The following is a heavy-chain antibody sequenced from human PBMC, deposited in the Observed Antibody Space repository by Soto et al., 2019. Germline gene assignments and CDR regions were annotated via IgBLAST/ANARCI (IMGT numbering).Heavy chain of an antibody. CDR1: GGSISSGGYY. V-gene: IGHV4-31*03. J-gene: IGHJ6*02. Sequence: QVQLQESGPGLVKPSQTLSLTCTVSGGSISSGGYYWSWIRQHPGKGLEWIGYIYYSGSTYYNPSLKSRVTISVDTSKNQFSLKLSSVTAADTAVYYCARDRMEGVPAAMPDDYYYYGMDVWGQGTTVTVSS. D-gene: IGHD2-2*01. CDR3: ARDRMEGVPAAMPDDYYYYGMDV. CDR2: IYYSGST.